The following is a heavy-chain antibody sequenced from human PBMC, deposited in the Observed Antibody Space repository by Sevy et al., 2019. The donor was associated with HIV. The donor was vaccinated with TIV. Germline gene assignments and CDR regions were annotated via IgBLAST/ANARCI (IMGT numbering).Heavy chain of an antibody. D-gene: IGHD4-4*01. CDR1: GFSFSGYA. CDR2: ISKDGGTT. CDR3: VKGPRHEYSNYGLDY. J-gene: IGHJ4*02. V-gene: IGHV3-64D*06. Sequence: GGSLRLSCSASGFSFSGYAMYWVRQAPGKGPECVSTISKDGGTTYYADFVKGRFTIFRDNSKNTLCLQMSSLRAEDTALYYCVKGPRHEYSNYGLDYWGQGTVVTVSS.